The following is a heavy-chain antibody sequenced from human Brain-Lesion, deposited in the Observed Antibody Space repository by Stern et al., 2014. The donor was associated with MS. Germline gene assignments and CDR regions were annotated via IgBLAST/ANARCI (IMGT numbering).Heavy chain of an antibody. CDR2: IISLLDIA. CDR1: GGTFSRYT. CDR3: ARESTGDAFDI. V-gene: IGHV1-69*09. J-gene: IGHJ3*02. Sequence: VQLVESGAEVKKPGSSVKVSCKTSGGTFSRYTITWVRQAPGQGLEWMGRIISLLDIADDAQKFQGTVTITADKSTSTAYMELSSLRSEDTAVYYCARESTGDAFDIWGQGTMVTVSS. D-gene: IGHD3-10*01.